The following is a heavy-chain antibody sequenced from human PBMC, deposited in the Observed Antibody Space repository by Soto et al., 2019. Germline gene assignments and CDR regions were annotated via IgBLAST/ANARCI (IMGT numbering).Heavy chain of an antibody. V-gene: IGHV1-69*12. J-gene: IGHJ2*01. Sequence: QVQLVQSGAEVKKPGSSVKVSCTASGGTLSSYAISWVRQAPGQGLEWMGGIMPIFVTANSAQKFQGRVTITEDESTSTAYMELSSMRSEDTAVYYCARGGSSWYWYFDLWGRGTLVTVSS. CDR2: IMPIFVTA. D-gene: IGHD6-13*01. CDR3: ARGGSSWYWYFDL. CDR1: GGTLSSYA.